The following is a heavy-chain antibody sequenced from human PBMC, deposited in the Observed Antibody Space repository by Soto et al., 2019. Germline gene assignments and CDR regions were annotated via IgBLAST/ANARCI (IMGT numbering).Heavy chain of an antibody. J-gene: IGHJ3*02. CDR1: GFTFSSYW. V-gene: IGHV3-7*03. CDR2: IKQDGSEK. CDR3: ARAAKEDAFDI. Sequence: GGSLRLSCAASGFTFSSYWMSWVRQAPGKGLEWVANIKQDGSEKYYVDSVKGRFTISRDNAKNSLYLQMNSLRAEDTALDDCARAAKEDAFDIWGQGTMVTVSS.